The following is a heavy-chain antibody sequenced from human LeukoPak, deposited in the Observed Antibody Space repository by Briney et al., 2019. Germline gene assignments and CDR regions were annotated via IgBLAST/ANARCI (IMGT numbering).Heavy chain of an antibody. V-gene: IGHV3-23*01. CDR2: ISGSGGST. Sequence: GGSLRLSCAASGFTFSSYAMSWARQAPGKGLEWVSAISGSGGSTYYADSVKGRFTISRDNSKNTLYLQMNSLRAEDTAVYYCAKEGGAIQLWSPTAYYFDYWGQGNMVTVSS. CDR3: AKEGGAIQLWSPTAYYFDY. D-gene: IGHD5-18*01. J-gene: IGHJ4*02. CDR1: GFTFSSYA.